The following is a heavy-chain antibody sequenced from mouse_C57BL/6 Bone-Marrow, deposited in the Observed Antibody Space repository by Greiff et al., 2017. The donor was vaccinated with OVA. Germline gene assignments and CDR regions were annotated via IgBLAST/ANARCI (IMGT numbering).Heavy chain of an antibody. CDR3: ANGYYVRVWFAY. V-gene: IGHV3-6*01. Sequence: EVQLQESGPGLVKPSQSLSLTCSVTGYSITSGYYWTWIRQFPGNKLEWMGYISYDGSNNYNPSLKNRISITRDTSKNQFFLKLNSVTTEDTATYYCANGYYVRVWFAYWGQGTLVTVSA. D-gene: IGHD2-3*01. J-gene: IGHJ3*01. CDR2: ISYDGSN. CDR1: GYSITSGYY.